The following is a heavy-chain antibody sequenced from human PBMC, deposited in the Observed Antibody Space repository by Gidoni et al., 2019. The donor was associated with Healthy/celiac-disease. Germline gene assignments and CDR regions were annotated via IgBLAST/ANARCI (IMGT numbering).Heavy chain of an antibody. V-gene: IGHV3-66*01. Sequence: EVQLVESGGGLVQPGGSLRLSCAASGFTVSSNYMSWVRQAPGKGLEWVSVIYSGGSTYYADSVKGRFTISRDNSKNTLYLQMNSLRAEDTAVYYCATSLGGLYERAFDIWGQGTMVTVSS. D-gene: IGHD3-10*01. CDR2: IYSGGST. J-gene: IGHJ3*02. CDR1: GFTVSSNY. CDR3: ATSLGGLYERAFDI.